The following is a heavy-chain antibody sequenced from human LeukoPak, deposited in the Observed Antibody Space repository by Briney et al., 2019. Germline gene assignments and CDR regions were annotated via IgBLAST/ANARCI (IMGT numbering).Heavy chain of an antibody. V-gene: IGHV1-2*02. Sequence: ASVRVSCKASGYRFIDYYISWVRQAPGEGVGWMGWMNTNRVGDICTKSARKVQGIVTLTRYTSISTAYMELSGLTSDDTAVYYCARDDTVDAYMDVWGEGTPVTVSS. CDR1: GYRFIDYY. D-gene: IGHD3-9*01. CDR2: MNTNRVGDICT. J-gene: IGHJ6*03. CDR3: ARDDTVDAYMDV.